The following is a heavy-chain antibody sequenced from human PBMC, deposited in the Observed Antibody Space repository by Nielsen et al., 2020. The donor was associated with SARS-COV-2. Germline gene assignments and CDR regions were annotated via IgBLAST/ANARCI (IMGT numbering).Heavy chain of an antibody. D-gene: IGHD5-24*01. CDR2: IFYRGNT. V-gene: IGHV4-61*01. CDR3: VRIDMATISVDY. CDR1: GVSVSSGSHY. Sequence: SETLSLTCTVSGVSVSSGSHYWSWIRQPPGKGLEWIGYIFYRGNTNYNPSLKSRVTISVDTSKNQFSLKVNSVTAADTAVYYCVRIDMATISVDYWGRGTLVTVSS. J-gene: IGHJ4*02.